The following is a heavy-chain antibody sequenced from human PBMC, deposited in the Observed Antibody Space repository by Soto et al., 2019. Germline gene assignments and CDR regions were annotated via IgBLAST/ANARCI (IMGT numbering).Heavy chain of an antibody. CDR1: GGAINNRDYY. Sequence: QVQLQESGPGLVKPSQTLSLTCSVSGGAINNRDYYWSWILQHPGKGLEWIGNIFYSGSTDYTPSLKGPVTISIDTPKNESSLQLTSVTAADTAVYYXXXERPAFKSIGSVMDVWGQGTTVTVSS. D-gene: IGHD1-26*01. V-gene: IGHV4-31*01. CDR2: IFYSGST. CDR3: XXERPAFKSIGSVMDV. J-gene: IGHJ6*02.